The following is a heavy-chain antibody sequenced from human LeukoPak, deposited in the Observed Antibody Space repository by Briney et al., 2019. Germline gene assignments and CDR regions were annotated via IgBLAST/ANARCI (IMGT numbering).Heavy chain of an antibody. Sequence: PSETLSLTCAVYGGSFSGYYWSWIRQPPGKGLEWIGEINHSGSTNYNPSLKRRVTRSVDTSKNQLSLKLSSVTAADTAVYYCARGAHVLRYFDWSAGDTEYFQHWGQGTLVTVSS. CDR2: INHSGST. D-gene: IGHD3-9*01. CDR1: GGSFSGYY. J-gene: IGHJ1*01. V-gene: IGHV4-34*01. CDR3: ARGAHVLRYFDWSAGDTEYFQH.